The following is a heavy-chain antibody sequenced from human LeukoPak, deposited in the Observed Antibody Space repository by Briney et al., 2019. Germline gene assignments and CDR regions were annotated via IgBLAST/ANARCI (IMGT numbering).Heavy chain of an antibody. Sequence: SETLSLTCTVSGGSISSYYWSWIRQPAGKGLEWIGRIYTSGSTNYNPSLKSRVTMSVGTSKNQFSLKLKSVTAADTAVYYCARDSGTSGEVKFDPWGQGALVTVSS. J-gene: IGHJ5*02. CDR2: IYTSGST. CDR1: GGSISSYY. CDR3: ARDSGTSGEVKFDP. V-gene: IGHV4-4*07. D-gene: IGHD3-10*01.